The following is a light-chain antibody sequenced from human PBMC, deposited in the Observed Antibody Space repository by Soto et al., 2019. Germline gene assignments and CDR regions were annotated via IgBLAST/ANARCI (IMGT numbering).Light chain of an antibody. CDR2: GAS. CDR1: QSIGTY. V-gene: IGKV1-39*01. Sequence: DIQMTQSPSSLSASVGDRVTITCRASQSIGTYLNWYQVKSGGAPDLLIFGASLLQSGVPSRFSGTGSGTDFTLILSSLQPEDYATYYCQQSYRAPRVFGQGPKVDIK. J-gene: IGKJ1*01. CDR3: QQSYRAPRV.